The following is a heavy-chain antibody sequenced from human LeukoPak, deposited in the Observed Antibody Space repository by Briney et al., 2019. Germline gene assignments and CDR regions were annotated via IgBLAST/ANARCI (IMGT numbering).Heavy chain of an antibody. V-gene: IGHV4-59*01. J-gene: IGHJ4*02. CDR1: GGSISSYY. CDR3: ARDLSLGGWYALIDY. CDR2: IYYSGST. Sequence: SETLSLTCTVSGGSISSYYWSWIRQPPGKGLEWIGYIYYSGSTNYNPSLKSRVTISVDTSKNQFSLKLSSVTAADTAVYYCARDLSLGGWYALIDYWSQGTLVTVSS. D-gene: IGHD6-19*01.